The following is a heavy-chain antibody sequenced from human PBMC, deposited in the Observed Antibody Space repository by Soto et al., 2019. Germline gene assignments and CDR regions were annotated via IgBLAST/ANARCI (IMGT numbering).Heavy chain of an antibody. CDR2: ISGSGSST. CDR1: GFTFSSYA. D-gene: IGHD6-13*01. Sequence: GGSLRLSCAASGFTFSSYAMNWVRQAPGRGLEWVSGISGSGSSTYYADSVKGRFSISRDNSKNTLYLQMNSLRAEDTAVYYCAKLASNGWASWSDYWGQGTLVTVSS. V-gene: IGHV3-23*01. J-gene: IGHJ4*02. CDR3: AKLASNGWASWSDY.